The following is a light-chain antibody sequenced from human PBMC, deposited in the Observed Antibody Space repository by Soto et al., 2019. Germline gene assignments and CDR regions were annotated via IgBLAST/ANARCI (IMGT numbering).Light chain of an antibody. J-gene: IGKJ2*02. Sequence: DIVMTQSPDSLAVSLGERATINCKSSQSVLYSSNNKNYLAWYQQKPGQPPKLLIYWASTRESGVPDRFSGSGSATDFTLTISSLQAEDVAVYYCQQYNSTPRTFGQGTKLAIK. V-gene: IGKV4-1*01. CDR2: WAS. CDR1: QSVLYSSNNKNY. CDR3: QQYNSTPRT.